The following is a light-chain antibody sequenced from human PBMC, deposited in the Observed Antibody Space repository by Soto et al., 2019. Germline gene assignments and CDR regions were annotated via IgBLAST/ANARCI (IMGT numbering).Light chain of an antibody. J-gene: IGLJ2*01. CDR1: SGHSSYI. V-gene: IGLV4-60*03. Sequence: QPVLTQSSSASASLGSSVKLTCTLSSGHSSYIIAWPQQQPGKAPRYLMKLEGSGSYNKGSGVPDRFSGSNSGADRYLTISNLQSEDEADYYCETCDSNTRVFGGGTKLTVL. CDR2: LEGSGSY. CDR3: ETCDSNTRV.